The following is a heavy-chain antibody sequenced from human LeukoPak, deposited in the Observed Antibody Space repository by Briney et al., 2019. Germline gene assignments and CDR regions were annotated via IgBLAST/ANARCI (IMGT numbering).Heavy chain of an antibody. CDR2: IYYSGST. D-gene: IGHD2-21*02. J-gene: IGHJ3*02. V-gene: IGHV4-59*01. CDR3: ARAASGCYYASDI. CDR1: GGSISSYY. Sequence: PSETLSLTCTVSGGSISSYYWSWIRQPPGKGLEWIGYIYYSGSTKYNPSLNSRVTMSVDTSKNQLSLNLTSVTAADTAVYYCARAASGCYYASDIWGQGTVVTVSS.